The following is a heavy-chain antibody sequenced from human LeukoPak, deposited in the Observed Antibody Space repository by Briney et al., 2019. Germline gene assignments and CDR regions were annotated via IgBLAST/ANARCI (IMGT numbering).Heavy chain of an antibody. Sequence: GRSLRLSCAASGFTFSNYAMHWVRQAPGKGLEWVAVISYDGSNKYYADSVKGRFTISRDNSKNTLYLQMNSLRAEDTAVYYCAKDLGFYYMDVWGKGTTVTVSS. CDR1: GFTFSNYA. V-gene: IGHV3-30-3*01. CDR3: AKDLGFYYMDV. CDR2: ISYDGSNK. D-gene: IGHD7-27*01. J-gene: IGHJ6*03.